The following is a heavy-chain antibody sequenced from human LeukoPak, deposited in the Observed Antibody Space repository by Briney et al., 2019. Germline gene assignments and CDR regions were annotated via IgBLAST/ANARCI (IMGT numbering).Heavy chain of an antibody. CDR3: ARGIHYDSSGSPAY. D-gene: IGHD3-22*01. CDR1: GFTVSSNY. V-gene: IGHV3-53*01. CDR2: ISNSG. J-gene: IGHJ4*02. Sequence: GGSLRLSCAASGFTVSSNYMSWVRQAPGKGLEWVSVISNSGGDSVKGRFTISRDNAKNSLYLQMNSLRDEDTAVYYCARGIHYDSSGSPAYWGQGTLVTVSS.